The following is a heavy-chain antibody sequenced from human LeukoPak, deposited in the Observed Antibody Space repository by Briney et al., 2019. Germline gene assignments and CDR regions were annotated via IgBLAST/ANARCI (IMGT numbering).Heavy chain of an antibody. Sequence: GGSLRLSCAASGFTFSSYWMHWVRQAPGKGLVWVSRINTDGSSTSYADSVKGRFTISRDNAKNTLYLQMNSLRAEDTAVYYCARELRYFDWLGYFDYWGQGTLVTVSS. D-gene: IGHD3-9*01. CDR1: GFTFSSYW. CDR2: INTDGSST. V-gene: IGHV3-74*01. J-gene: IGHJ4*02. CDR3: ARELRYFDWLGYFDY.